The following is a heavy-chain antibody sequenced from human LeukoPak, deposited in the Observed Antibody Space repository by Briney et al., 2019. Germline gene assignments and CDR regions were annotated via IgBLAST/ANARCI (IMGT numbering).Heavy chain of an antibody. CDR3: ARVVRYCSGDSCYGYMGNDY. CDR2: IIPIFGTA. J-gene: IGHJ4*02. Sequence: GSSVKVSCKASGGTFSSYAISWVRQAPGQGLEWMGGIIPIFGTANYAQKFQGRVTITADESTSTAYMELSSLRSEDTAVYYCARVVRYCSGDSCYGYMGNDYWGQGTLVTVSS. V-gene: IGHV1-69*01. CDR1: GGTFSSYA. D-gene: IGHD2-15*01.